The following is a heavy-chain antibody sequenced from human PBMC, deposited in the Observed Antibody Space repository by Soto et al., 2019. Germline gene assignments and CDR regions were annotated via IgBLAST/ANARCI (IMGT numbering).Heavy chain of an antibody. Sequence: SETLSLTCTVSGGSISSSNHYWDWIRQPPGKGLEWIGSIYYSGRTYYNSSLKNRVTISVDTSKNQFSLKLTSVTAADTAVYYCARPMYSSSSGLFDSWGQGTLVTVSS. V-gene: IGHV4-39*01. J-gene: IGHJ4*02. CDR2: IYYSGRT. CDR1: GGSISSSNHY. D-gene: IGHD6-6*01. CDR3: ARPMYSSSSGLFDS.